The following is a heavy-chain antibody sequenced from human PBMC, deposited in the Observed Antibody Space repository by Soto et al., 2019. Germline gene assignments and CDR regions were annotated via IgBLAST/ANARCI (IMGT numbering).Heavy chain of an antibody. V-gene: IGHV5-10-1*01. Sequence: GESLKISCKGSGYSFTIYWISWVRQMPGKGLEWMGRIDPSDSYTNYSPSFQGHVTISADKSISTAYLQWSSLKASDTAMYYCARIDIVATNYYYGMDVWGQGTTVTVSS. D-gene: IGHD5-12*01. CDR1: GYSFTIYW. CDR3: ARIDIVATNYYYGMDV. J-gene: IGHJ6*02. CDR2: IDPSDSYT.